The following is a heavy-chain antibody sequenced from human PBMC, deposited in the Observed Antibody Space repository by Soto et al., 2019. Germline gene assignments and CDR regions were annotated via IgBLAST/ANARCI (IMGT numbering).Heavy chain of an antibody. D-gene: IGHD2-21*02. CDR1: GYTFTSYA. Sequence: ASVKVSCKASGYTFTSYAMHWVRQAPGQRLEWMGWINAGNGNTKYSQKFQGRVTMTRDTSASTAYMELSSLRSEDTAVYYCARSIVVVTALDYWGQGTLVTVSS. CDR2: INAGNGNT. CDR3: ARSIVVVTALDY. J-gene: IGHJ4*02. V-gene: IGHV1-3*01.